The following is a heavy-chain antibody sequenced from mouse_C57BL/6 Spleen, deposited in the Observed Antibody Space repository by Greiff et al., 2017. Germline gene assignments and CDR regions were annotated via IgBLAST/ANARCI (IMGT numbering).Heavy chain of an antibody. Sequence: EVQRVESGGGLVKPGGSLKFSCAASGFTFSDYGMHWVRQAPEKGLEWVAYISSGSSTIYYADTVKGRFTISRDNAKNTLFLQLNSLRSEDTAMYYCARPGDYGAWFAYWGQGTLVTVSA. V-gene: IGHV5-17*01. CDR2: ISSGSSTI. CDR1: GFTFSDYG. D-gene: IGHD2-4*01. J-gene: IGHJ3*01. CDR3: ARPGDYGAWFAY.